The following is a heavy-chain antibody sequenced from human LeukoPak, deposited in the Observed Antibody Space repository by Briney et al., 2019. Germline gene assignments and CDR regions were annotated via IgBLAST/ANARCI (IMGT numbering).Heavy chain of an antibody. CDR3: LAMSPTNTDY. V-gene: IGHV1-8*01. CDR2: MNPNSGNT. J-gene: IGHJ4*02. D-gene: IGHD5-18*01. Sequence: GASVKVSCTASGYTFTSYDINWVRQAPGQGLEWMGWMNPNSGNTGYAQKFQGRVTMTRNTSISTAYMELSSLRSEDTAVYYCLAMSPTNTDYWGQGTLVTVSS. CDR1: GYTFTSYD.